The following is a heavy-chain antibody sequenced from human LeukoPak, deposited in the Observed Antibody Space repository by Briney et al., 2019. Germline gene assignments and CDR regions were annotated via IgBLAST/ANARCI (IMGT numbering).Heavy chain of an antibody. CDR3: AREYWVGLFDY. Sequence: SETLSLTCAVYGGSFSGYYWSWIRQPPGKGLEWIGEINHSGSTNYNPSLKSRVTISVDTSKNQFSLKLSSVTAADTAVYYCAREYWVGLFDYWGQGTLVTVSS. J-gene: IGHJ4*02. CDR1: GGSFSGYY. V-gene: IGHV4-34*01. CDR2: INHSGST. D-gene: IGHD2-8*02.